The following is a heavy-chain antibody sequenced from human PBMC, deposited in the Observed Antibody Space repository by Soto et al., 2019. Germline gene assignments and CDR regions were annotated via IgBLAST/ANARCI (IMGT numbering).Heavy chain of an antibody. V-gene: IGHV3-23*01. J-gene: IGHJ4*02. D-gene: IGHD6-6*01. Sequence: PGGSLRLSGSASGFAFSNYAMVLVRTAPGKGLEWVSSISTSIDATYYADSVKGRFTISRDDSKNTLYLQMNSLRAEDSAVYYCAKDRTVAARNFDYWGQGTQVTVSS. CDR3: AKDRTVAARNFDY. CDR1: GFAFSNYA. CDR2: ISTSIDAT.